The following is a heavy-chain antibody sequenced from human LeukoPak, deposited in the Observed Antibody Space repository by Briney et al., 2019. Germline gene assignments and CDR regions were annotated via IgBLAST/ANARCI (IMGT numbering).Heavy chain of an antibody. V-gene: IGHV3-74*01. D-gene: IGHD3-22*01. Sequence: GALRLSCAASGFTFSGAWMHWVRQAPGKGLVWVSLIKSDGSAIYADSVKGRFTISRDNAKSTVYLQMNSLRAEDTAVYYRARDYYYSVDYWGQGTLVTVSS. CDR1: GFTFSGAW. CDR2: IKSDGSA. CDR3: ARDYYYSVDY. J-gene: IGHJ4*02.